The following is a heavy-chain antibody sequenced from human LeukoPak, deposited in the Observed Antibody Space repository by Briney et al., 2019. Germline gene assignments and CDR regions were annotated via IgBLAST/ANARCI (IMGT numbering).Heavy chain of an antibody. D-gene: IGHD1-26*01. J-gene: IGHJ4*02. CDR3: AKDLRGATTASYYFDY. CDR2: LSGSGGFT. CDR1: GFTFTTYA. V-gene: IGHV3-23*01. Sequence: PGGSLRLSGAASGFTFTTYAMNWVRQAPGRGLEWVAALSGSGGFTYYADSVKGRFTISRDNSKNTLYLQMNSLRAEDTALYYCAKDLRGATTASYYFDYWGQGTLVTVSS.